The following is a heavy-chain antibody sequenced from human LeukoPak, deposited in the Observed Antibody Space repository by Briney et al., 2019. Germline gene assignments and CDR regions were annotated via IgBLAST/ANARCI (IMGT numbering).Heavy chain of an antibody. D-gene: IGHD3-9*01. J-gene: IGHJ4*02. CDR1: GYTFRNFG. V-gene: IGHV1-18*01. CDR3: ARDQAATNTQVRFCLD. CDR2: ISAYNGNT. Sequence: GASVTVSCKASGYTFRNFGINWVRQAPGQGLEWMGWISAYNGNTNFAQKLQGRVTMTTDTSTSTAYMDLRSLRSDDTAVYYCARDQAATNTQVRFCLDWGQGTLVTVSS.